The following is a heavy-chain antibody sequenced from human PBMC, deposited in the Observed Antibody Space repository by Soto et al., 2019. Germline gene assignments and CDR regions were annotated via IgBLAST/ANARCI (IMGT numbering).Heavy chain of an antibody. V-gene: IGHV3-30-3*01. CDR1: GFTFSSYA. Sequence: LRLSCAASGFTFSSYAMHWVRQAPGKGLEWVAVISYDGSNKYYADSVKGRFTISRDNSKNTLYLQMNSLRAEDTAVYYCARGESYSSGWGDAFDIWGQGTMVTVSS. J-gene: IGHJ3*02. D-gene: IGHD6-19*01. CDR3: ARGESYSSGWGDAFDI. CDR2: ISYDGSNK.